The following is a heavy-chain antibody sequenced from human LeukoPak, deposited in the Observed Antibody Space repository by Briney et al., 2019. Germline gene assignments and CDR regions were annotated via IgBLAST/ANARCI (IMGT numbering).Heavy chain of an antibody. J-gene: IGHJ4*02. CDR1: GGSISSGGYY. D-gene: IGHD6-13*01. V-gene: IGHV4-31*03. CDR3: ARGDRAAEEEEGHYFDY. Sequence: SQTLSLTCTVSGGSISSGGYYWSWIRQHPGKGLEWIGYIYYSGSTYYNPSLKSRVTISVDTSKNQFSLKLSSVTAADTAVYYCARGDRAAEEEEGHYFDYWGQGTLVTVS. CDR2: IYYSGST.